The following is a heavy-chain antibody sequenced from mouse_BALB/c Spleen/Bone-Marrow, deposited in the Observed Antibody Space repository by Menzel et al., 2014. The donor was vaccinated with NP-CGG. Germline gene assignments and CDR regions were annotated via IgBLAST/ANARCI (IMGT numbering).Heavy chain of an antibody. J-gene: IGHJ4*01. V-gene: IGHV1S81*02. Sequence: QVQLQQPGAELVKPGASVKLSCKASGYTFTGYWMHWVKQRPGQGLEWIGEINPSNGRTNYNEKFKSMATLTVDKSSSADSMQISRLTSEDSAVFYCAKLIYGSCYIVDFWGLRTPVTVSS. CDR3: AKLIYGSCYIVDF. CDR2: INPSNGRT. D-gene: IGHD1-1*01. CDR1: GYTFTGYW.